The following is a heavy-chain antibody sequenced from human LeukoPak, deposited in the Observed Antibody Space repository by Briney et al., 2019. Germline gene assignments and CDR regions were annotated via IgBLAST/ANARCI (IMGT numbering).Heavy chain of an antibody. CDR1: GGSVSSYYYH. J-gene: IGHJ4*02. D-gene: IGHD5-12*01. CDR3: ARHRGYSGYVDY. Sequence: SETLSLTCTVSGGSVSSYYYHWDWLRQPPGKRLEWIGYIYSSGSTNYNPSLKSRVTISVDTSKNQFSLKLSSVTAADTAVYYCARHRGYSGYVDYWGQGTLVTVSS. CDR2: IYSSGST. V-gene: IGHV4-61*01.